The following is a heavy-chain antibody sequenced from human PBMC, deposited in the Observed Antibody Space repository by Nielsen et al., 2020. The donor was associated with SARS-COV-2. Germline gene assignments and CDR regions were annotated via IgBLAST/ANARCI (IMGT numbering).Heavy chain of an antibody. Sequence: GGSLRLSCAASGFTFSNPWMNWVRQAQGQGLERVANINEDGSVVNYVDSVKGRFTISRDNAGKSLYLQMNSLRAEDTAVYYCARDAAYSRFDYWGQGTLVTVSS. CDR3: ARDAAYSRFDY. CDR2: INEDGSVV. D-gene: IGHD4-11*01. J-gene: IGHJ4*02. CDR1: GFTFSNPW. V-gene: IGHV3-7*05.